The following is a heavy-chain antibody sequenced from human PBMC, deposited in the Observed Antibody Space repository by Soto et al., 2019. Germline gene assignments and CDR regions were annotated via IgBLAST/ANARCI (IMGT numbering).Heavy chain of an antibody. J-gene: IGHJ6*02. Sequence: QVQLQQWGAGLLKPSETLSLTCAVYGGSFSGYYWSWIRQPPGKGLEWIGEINHSGSTNYNPSLTSRVTISVDTSKNQFSRKLSSVTAADTAVYYCARPTRQWLGLRYYYGMDVWGQGTTVTVSS. CDR2: INHSGST. V-gene: IGHV4-34*01. D-gene: IGHD6-19*01. CDR3: ARPTRQWLGLRYYYGMDV. CDR1: GGSFSGYY.